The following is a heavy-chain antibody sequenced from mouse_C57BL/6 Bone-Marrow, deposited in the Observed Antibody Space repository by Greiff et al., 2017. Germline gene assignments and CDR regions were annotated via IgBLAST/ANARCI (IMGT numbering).Heavy chain of an antibody. D-gene: IGHD1-1*01. CDR1: GYTFTDYY. V-gene: IGHV1-76*01. CDR2: IYPGSGNT. CDR3: ARRDYYGSGYGYFDV. Sequence: QVHVKQSGAELVRPGASVKLSCKASGYTFTDYYINWVKQRPGPGLEWIARIYPGSGNTYYNEKFKGKDTLTAEKSSSTAYMQLSSLTSEDSAVYFGARRDYYGSGYGYFDVWGTGTTVTVSS. J-gene: IGHJ1*03.